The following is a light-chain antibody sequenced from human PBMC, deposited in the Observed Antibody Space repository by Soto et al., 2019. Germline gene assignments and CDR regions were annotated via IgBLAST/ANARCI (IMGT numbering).Light chain of an antibody. J-gene: IGKJ4*01. CDR3: HQSFRTPRLP. CDR2: AAS. CDR1: QSISSY. Sequence: DIQMTQSPSSLSASVGDRVTITCRASQSISSYLNWYQQKPGKAPNLLIYAASTLQSGVPSRFSGSGSGTDFALTISSLQPEDFATYYCHQSFRTPRLPFSGGPNADIK. V-gene: IGKV1-39*01.